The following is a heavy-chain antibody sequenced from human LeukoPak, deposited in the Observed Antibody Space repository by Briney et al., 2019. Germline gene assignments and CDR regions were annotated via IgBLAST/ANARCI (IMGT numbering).Heavy chain of an antibody. CDR3: AREIGSAARGR. CDR2: IKEDGSEK. V-gene: IGHV3-7*05. CDR1: GFTYDDYG. Sequence: PGGSLRLSCAASGFTYDDYGMSWVRQAPGKGLEWVANIKEDGSEKYYVDSVKGRFTISRDNAKNSVHLQMKSLRAEDTAMYYCAREIGSAARGRWGQGTLVIVS. J-gene: IGHJ4*02. D-gene: IGHD6-13*01.